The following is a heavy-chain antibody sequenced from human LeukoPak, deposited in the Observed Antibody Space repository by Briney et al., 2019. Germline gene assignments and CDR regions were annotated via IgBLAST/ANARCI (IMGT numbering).Heavy chain of an antibody. J-gene: IGHJ3*02. CDR1: GFTFSNNA. D-gene: IGHD6-6*01. CDR2: ISGTSGAT. CDR3: ANRGGQLVRAFDI. V-gene: IGHV3-23*01. Sequence: GGSLRLSCAPSGFTFSNNAMSWVRQAPGKGLEWVSAISGTSGATYYADSVKGRFTISRDNSKNTLYLQMNSLRAEDTAVYYCANRGGQLVRAFDIWGQGTMVTVSS.